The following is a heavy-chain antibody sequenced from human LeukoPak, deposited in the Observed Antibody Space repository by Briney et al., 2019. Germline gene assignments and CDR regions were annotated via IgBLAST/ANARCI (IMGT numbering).Heavy chain of an antibody. CDR3: TRGDSASKIDY. Sequence: GGSLRLSCAGSEFTFSSYWMSWVRQAPGKGLEWVAYIKPDGSEDYYVDSVKGRFTISRDNAECSLYLQMNSLRVEDTAVYYCTRGDSASKIDYWGQGTLVTVSS. CDR1: EFTFSSYW. D-gene: IGHD3-22*01. V-gene: IGHV3-7*01. CDR2: IKPDGSED. J-gene: IGHJ4*02.